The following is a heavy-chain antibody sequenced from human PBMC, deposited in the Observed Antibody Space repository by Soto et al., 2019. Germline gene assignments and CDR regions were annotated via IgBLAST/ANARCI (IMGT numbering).Heavy chain of an antibody. CDR3: AKGVGRPDY. D-gene: IGHD2-15*01. Sequence: QVQLVESGGGVVQPGRSLRLSCAASGFTFSSYGMHWVRQAPGKGLEWVAVISYDGSNKYYADSVKGRFTISRDNSKNTLYLQMNSLTTEDTAVYYCAKGVGRPDYWGQGTLVTVSS. J-gene: IGHJ4*02. V-gene: IGHV3-30*18. CDR1: GFTFSSYG. CDR2: ISYDGSNK.